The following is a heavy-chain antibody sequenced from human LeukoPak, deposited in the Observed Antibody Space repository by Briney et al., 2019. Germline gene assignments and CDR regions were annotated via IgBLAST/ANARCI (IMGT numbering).Heavy chain of an antibody. V-gene: IGHV3-53*04. J-gene: IGHJ3*02. CDR3: ARDVLTVTDAFDI. D-gene: IGHD4-17*01. Sequence: GGSLRLSCAASGFTVSSNYMSWVRQAPGKGLEWVSVIYSGGSTYYADSVKGRFTISRHNSKNTLYLQMNSLRAEDTAVYYCARDVLTVTDAFDIWGQGTMVTVSS. CDR2: IYSGGST. CDR1: GFTVSSNY.